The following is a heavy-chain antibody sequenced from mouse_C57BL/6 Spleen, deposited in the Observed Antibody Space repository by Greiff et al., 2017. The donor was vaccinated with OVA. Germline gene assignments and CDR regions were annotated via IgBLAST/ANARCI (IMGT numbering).Heavy chain of an antibody. J-gene: IGHJ2*01. CDR2: IDPENGDT. CDR3: TTGLGRAYFDY. Sequence: EVQLKESGAELVRPGASVKLSCTASGFNIKDDYMHWVKQRPEQGLEWIGWIDPENGDTEYASKFQGKATITADTSSNTAYLQLSSLTSEDTAVYYCTTGLGRAYFDYWGQGTTLTVSS. D-gene: IGHD4-1*01. V-gene: IGHV14-4*01. CDR1: GFNIKDDY.